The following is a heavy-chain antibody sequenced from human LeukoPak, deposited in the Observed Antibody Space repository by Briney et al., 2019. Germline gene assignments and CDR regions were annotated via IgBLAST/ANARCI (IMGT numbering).Heavy chain of an antibody. CDR1: GGSISSYY. V-gene: IGHV4-59*01. D-gene: IGHD5-12*01. CDR3: ARRGGYSGYDPLDY. J-gene: IGHJ4*02. Sequence: SETLSLTCTVSGGSISSYYWSWIRQPPGKGLEWIGYIYYSGSTNYNPSLKSRVTISVDTSKNQFSLKLSSVTAADTAVYYCARRGGYSGYDPLDYWGQGTLVTVSS. CDR2: IYYSGST.